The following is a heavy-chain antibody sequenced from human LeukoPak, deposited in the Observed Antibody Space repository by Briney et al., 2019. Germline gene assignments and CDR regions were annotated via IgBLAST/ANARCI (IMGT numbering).Heavy chain of an antibody. CDR2: ISAYNGNT. V-gene: IGHV1-18*01. J-gene: IGHJ5*02. Sequence: GASVKVSCKASGYTFTSYGISWVRQAPGQGLEWMGWISAYNGNTNYAQKLQGRVTMTTDTSTSTAYMELRSLRSDDTAVYYCARQDYSNFTGLNWFDPWGQGTLVTVSS. CDR3: ARQDYSNFTGLNWFDP. CDR1: GYTFTSYG. D-gene: IGHD4-11*01.